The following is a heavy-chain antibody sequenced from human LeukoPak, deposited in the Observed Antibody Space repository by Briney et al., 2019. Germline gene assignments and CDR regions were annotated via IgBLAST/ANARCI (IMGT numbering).Heavy chain of an antibody. CDR2: IYYSGST. Sequence: PSETLSLTCTVSGVSINSYYWSWVRQPAGKGLEWVGRIYYSGSTNYNPSLKSRVSMSVDTSKNHFSLKLTSVTAADTAVYYCARGGKATVVTMWGQGILVTVSS. CDR1: GVSINSYY. D-gene: IGHD4-23*01. CDR3: ARGGKATVVTM. J-gene: IGHJ4*02. V-gene: IGHV4-4*07.